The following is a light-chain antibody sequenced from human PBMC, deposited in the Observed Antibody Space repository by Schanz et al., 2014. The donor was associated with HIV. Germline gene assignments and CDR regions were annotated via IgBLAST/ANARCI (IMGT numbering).Light chain of an antibody. J-gene: IGLJ3*02. CDR1: SSDIGGYNY. V-gene: IGLV2-8*01. Sequence: QSVLTQPPSASGSPGQSVTISCTGTSSDIGGYNYVSWYQLYPGKAPKVLIYEVTKRPSGVPDRFSGSKSGNTASLTVSGLQAGDEADYYCSSYVGKAMVFGGGTKLTVL. CDR3: SSYVGKAMV. CDR2: EVT.